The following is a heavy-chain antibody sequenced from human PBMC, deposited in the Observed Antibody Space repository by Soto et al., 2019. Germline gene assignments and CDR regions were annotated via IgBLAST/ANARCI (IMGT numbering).Heavy chain of an antibody. Sequence: EVQLLESGGGLVQPGGSLRLSCAASGFTFSSYAMSWVRQAPGKGLDWVSAIFGSGGGTYYADSVKGRFTISRDNSKNTLYLQMNSLRAEDTAVYYCAKDLRDREWYFDYWGQGTLVTVSS. CDR1: GFTFSSYA. CDR3: AKDLRDREWYFDY. D-gene: IGHD4-17*01. CDR2: IFGSGGGT. V-gene: IGHV3-23*01. J-gene: IGHJ4*02.